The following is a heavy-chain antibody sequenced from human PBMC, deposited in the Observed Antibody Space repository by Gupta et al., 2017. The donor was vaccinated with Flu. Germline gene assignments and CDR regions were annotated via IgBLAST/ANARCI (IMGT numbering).Heavy chain of an antibody. V-gene: IGHV3-23*01. CDR3: AKLSEWGMPGAATKFDY. Sequence: EVQLLESGGGLVQPGESLRLSCATSGFTFNNYAMSWVRQAPGKGLEWVSGISGSGGSTDDADSVKGRFTISRDNSKNTLYWQMNSLRVEDTAVYNCAKLSEWGMPGAATKFDYWGQGTLVTVSS. J-gene: IGHJ4*02. CDR1: GFTFNNYA. CDR2: ISGSGGST. D-gene: IGHD6-19*01.